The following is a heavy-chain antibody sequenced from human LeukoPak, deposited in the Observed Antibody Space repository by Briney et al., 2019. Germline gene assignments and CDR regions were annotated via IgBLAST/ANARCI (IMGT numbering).Heavy chain of an antibody. CDR3: ARDSRRYFDY. CDR2: ISSSSSYI. CDR1: GFTFSSYS. V-gene: IGHV3-21*01. J-gene: IGHJ4*02. Sequence: PGGSLRLSCAASGFTFSSYSMNWVRQAPGKGLGWVSSISSSSSYIYYADSVKGRFTISRDNAKTSLYLQMNSPRAADTALVYLARDSRRYFDYWGQGTLVTVSS.